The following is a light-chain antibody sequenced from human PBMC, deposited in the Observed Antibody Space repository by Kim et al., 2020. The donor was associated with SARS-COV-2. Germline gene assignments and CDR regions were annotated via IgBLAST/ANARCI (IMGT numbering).Light chain of an antibody. CDR2: GVS. CDR3: QHYSNWPPLT. J-gene: IGKJ4*01. CDR1: QSIADN. V-gene: IGKV3-15*01. Sequence: SPGERATLSCRASQSIADNLAWYQQKPGQPPRLLIYGVSIRATGIPARFSGSGSGTEFTLTITGLQSEDVAVYFCQHYSNWPPLTFGGGTKVDIK.